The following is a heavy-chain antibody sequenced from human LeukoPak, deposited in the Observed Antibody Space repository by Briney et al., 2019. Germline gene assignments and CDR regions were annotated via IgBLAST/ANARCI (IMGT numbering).Heavy chain of an antibody. CDR1: GFTFSSYG. D-gene: IGHD5-12*01. Sequence: QSGKSLRLSCAASGFTFSSYGFDWVRQAPGKGLEWVADIWYDGSNKYYADSVKGRFTISRDNSKNTVSLQMSSLRAEDTAVYYCVRAYSGFSSRGFDYWGQGTLVSVSP. CDR2: IWYDGSNK. V-gene: IGHV3-33*01. J-gene: IGHJ4*02. CDR3: VRAYSGFSSRGFDY.